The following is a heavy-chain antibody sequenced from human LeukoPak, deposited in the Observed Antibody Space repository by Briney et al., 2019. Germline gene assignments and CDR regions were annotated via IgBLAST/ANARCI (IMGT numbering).Heavy chain of an antibody. CDR3: AKVALFSGYYPPFDY. CDR2: ISASGGDT. V-gene: IGHV3-23*01. D-gene: IGHD3-22*01. Sequence: PGGSLRLSCAASGFTFSSYAMSWVRQAPGKGLEWVSAISASGGDTYYADSVKGRFTISRDNSRNTLFLQMNSLRPEDTAVYHCAKVALFSGYYPPFDYWGQGTLVTVSS. J-gene: IGHJ4*02. CDR1: GFTFSSYA.